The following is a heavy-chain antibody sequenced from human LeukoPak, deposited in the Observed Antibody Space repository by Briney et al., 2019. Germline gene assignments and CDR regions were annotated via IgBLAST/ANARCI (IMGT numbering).Heavy chain of an antibody. Sequence: PGGSLRLSCAASGFTFSNYKMNWVRQAPGKGLEWVANIKQDGSEKYYVDSVKGRFTISRDNAKNSLYLQMNSLRAEDTAVYYCARKNGLDYWGQGTLVTVSS. V-gene: IGHV3-7*01. CDR1: GFTFSNYK. CDR2: IKQDGSEK. CDR3: ARKNGLDY. J-gene: IGHJ4*02.